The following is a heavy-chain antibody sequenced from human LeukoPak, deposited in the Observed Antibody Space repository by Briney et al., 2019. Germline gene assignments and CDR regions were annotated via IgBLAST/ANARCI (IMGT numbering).Heavy chain of an antibody. V-gene: IGHV1-2*02. CDR1: GYTFTDYY. CDR2: INPNRGGT. J-gene: IGHJ4*02. D-gene: IGHD2-15*01. CDR3: ARATPRTNS. Sequence: GASVKVSCKASGYTFTDYYIHWVRQAPGQGLEWMGWINPNRGGTNYAQKFQGRVTMTRDTSITTAYMELTRLTSDDTALYFCARATPRTNSWGQGTLVTVSS.